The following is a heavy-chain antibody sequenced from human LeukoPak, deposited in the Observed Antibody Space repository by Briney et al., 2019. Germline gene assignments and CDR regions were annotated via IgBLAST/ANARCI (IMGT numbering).Heavy chain of an antibody. V-gene: IGHV1-2*02. CDR1: GYTFTGYY. CDR3: AREARIAAKRFDP. CDR2: INPNSGGT. J-gene: IGHJ5*02. D-gene: IGHD6-13*01. Sequence: ASVKVSCKASGYTFTGYYMHWVRQAPGQGLEWMGWINPNSGGTNYAQKFQGRVTMTRDTSISTAYMELSRLRSDDTAVYYCAREARIAAKRFDPWGQGALVTVSS.